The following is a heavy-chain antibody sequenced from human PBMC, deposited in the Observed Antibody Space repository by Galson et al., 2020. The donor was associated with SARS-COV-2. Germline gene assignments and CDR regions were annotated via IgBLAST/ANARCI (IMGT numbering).Heavy chain of an antibody. J-gene: IGHJ6*02. CDR3: ARVGPDYYGSGSQVYYYYGMDV. V-gene: IGHV1-18*01. D-gene: IGHD3-10*01. Sequence: ASVKVSCKAFGYTFTSYGISWVRQAPGQGLEWMGWISAYNGNTNYAQKLQGRVTMTTDTSTSTAYMELRSLRSDDTAVYYCARVGPDYYGSGSQVYYYYGMDVWGQGTTVTVSS. CDR2: ISAYNGNT. CDR1: GYTFTSYG.